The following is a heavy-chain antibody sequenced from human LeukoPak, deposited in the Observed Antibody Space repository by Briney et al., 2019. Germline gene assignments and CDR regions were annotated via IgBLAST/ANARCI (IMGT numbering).Heavy chain of an antibody. CDR1: RTSFSAYY. CDR3: ASQWFGDLTIDS. Sequence: PSETLSLTCAVYRTSFSAYYWTWIRQPPGKGLEWIGEIHHSGITNYNPSLKSRVTISIDTSKNQFSLNLSSVTAADTAVYYCASQWFGDLTIDSWGQGTLVTVSS. D-gene: IGHD3-10*01. J-gene: IGHJ4*02. CDR2: IHHSGIT. V-gene: IGHV4-34*01.